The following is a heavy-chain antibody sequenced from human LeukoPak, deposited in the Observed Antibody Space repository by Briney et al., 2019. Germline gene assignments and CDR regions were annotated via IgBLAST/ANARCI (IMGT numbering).Heavy chain of an antibody. D-gene: IGHD6-19*01. J-gene: IGHJ4*02. V-gene: IGHV3-48*03. CDR2: ISDSGGMI. Sequence: GGSLRLSWAASGITFSSYGMNWVRQPPGKGLEWLSYISDSGGMIFYADSVKGRFTISRDNARNSLYLQMNSLRAEDTAIYYCVRNGNLIAVGFDYWGQGTLVTVSS. CDR1: GITFSSYG. CDR3: VRNGNLIAVGFDY.